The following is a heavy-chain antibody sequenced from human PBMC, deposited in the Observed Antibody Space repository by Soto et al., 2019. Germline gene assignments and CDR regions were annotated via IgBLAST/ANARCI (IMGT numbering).Heavy chain of an antibody. V-gene: IGHV3-23*01. D-gene: IGHD3-10*01. CDR3: AKPEEVVRGFDF. CDR2: ISGTGGAA. CDR1: GSTFGHSA. Sequence: GGSLRLSCAASGSTFGHSAMSWVRQAPGKGLEWVAAISGTGGAAYYADSVKGRFTISRDNSRNTLFLQMNSLRVDDTAIYHCAKPEEVVRGFDFWGLGTLVTVSS. J-gene: IGHJ4*02.